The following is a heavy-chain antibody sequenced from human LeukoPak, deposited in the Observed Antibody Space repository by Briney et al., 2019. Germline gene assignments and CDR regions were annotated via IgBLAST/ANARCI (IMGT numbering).Heavy chain of an antibody. Sequence: PGGSLRLYCAASGFTFSSYAMSWVRQAPGKGLEWVSAISGSGGSTYYADSVKGRFTISRDNSKNTLYLQMNSLRAEDTAVYYCAKDTTSSKAHDYWGQGTLVTVSS. CDR3: AKDTTSSKAHDY. CDR2: ISGSGGST. J-gene: IGHJ4*02. D-gene: IGHD2-2*01. V-gene: IGHV3-23*01. CDR1: GFTFSSYA.